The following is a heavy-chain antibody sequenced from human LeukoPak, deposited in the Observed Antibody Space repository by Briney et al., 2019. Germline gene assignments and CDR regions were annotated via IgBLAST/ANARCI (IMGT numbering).Heavy chain of an antibody. V-gene: IGHV1-69*01. CDR3: ASPVKYYDTWSGYPPFDY. Sequence: SVKVSCKASGGTFNNFAISWVRQAPGQGLEWVGGIIPMSGTANYAQKFQGRFTITADESTSTAYMELSSLRSEDTAIYYCASPVKYYDTWSGYPPFDYWGQGTLVTVSS. D-gene: IGHD3-3*01. CDR2: IIPMSGTA. CDR1: GGTFNNFA. J-gene: IGHJ4*02.